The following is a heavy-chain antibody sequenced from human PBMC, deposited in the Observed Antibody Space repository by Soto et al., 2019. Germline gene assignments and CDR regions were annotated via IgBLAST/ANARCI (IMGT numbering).Heavy chain of an antibody. CDR1: GLTFNGLTFSRYW. CDR3: ASENWYYFDN. CDR2: IKEDGSDK. D-gene: IGHD1-20*01. J-gene: IGHJ4*02. V-gene: IGHV3-7*01. Sequence: HLVESGGGLVQPGGSLRLSCAASGLTFNGLTFSRYWMSWVRQAPGKGLEWVANIKEDGSDKYYVDSVKGRFTISRDNAKNALFLQMNSLRAEDSALYYCASENWYYFDNWGQGILVTVSS.